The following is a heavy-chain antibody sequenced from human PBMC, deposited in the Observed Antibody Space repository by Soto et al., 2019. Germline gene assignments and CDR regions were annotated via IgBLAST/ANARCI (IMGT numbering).Heavy chain of an antibody. CDR3: AADLKQLGSGYYYYYYMDV. Sequence: GASVKVSCKASGFTFTSSAMQWVRQARGQRLEWIGWIVVGSSNTNYAQKFQERVTITRDMSTSTAYMELSSLRSEDTAVYYCAADLKQLGSGYYYYYYMDVWGKGTTVTVSS. V-gene: IGHV1-58*02. CDR2: IVVGSSNT. D-gene: IGHD6-6*01. CDR1: GFTFTSSA. J-gene: IGHJ6*03.